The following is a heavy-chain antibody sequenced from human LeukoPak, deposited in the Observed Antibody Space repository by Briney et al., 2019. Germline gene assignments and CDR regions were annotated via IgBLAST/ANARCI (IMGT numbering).Heavy chain of an antibody. CDR3: ARERTLNAIEWGFIGNWNDGGSWFDP. Sequence: SETLSLTCTVSGGSISSSSYYWGWIRQPPGKGLEWIGSIYYGGSTYYNPSLKSRVTISVDTSKNQFSLKLSSVTAADTAVYYCARERTLNAIEWGFIGNWNDGGSWFDPWGQGTLVTVSS. V-gene: IGHV4-39*02. D-gene: IGHD1-1*01. CDR1: GGSISSSSYY. J-gene: IGHJ5*02. CDR2: IYYGGST.